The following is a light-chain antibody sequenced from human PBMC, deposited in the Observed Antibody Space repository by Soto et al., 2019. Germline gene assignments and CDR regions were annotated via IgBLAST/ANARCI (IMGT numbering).Light chain of an antibody. J-gene: IGKJ1*01. Sequence: EILLTQSPATPSVSPGGKAPPSCRASQSVGSNYLAWYQQKPGQAPRLLMYGASTRATGVPDRFSGSGSGTDFTLTISRLESEDFAVYYCQQYGSSPRTFGQGTKVDIK. V-gene: IGKV3-20*01. CDR2: GAS. CDR1: QSVGSNY. CDR3: QQYGSSPRT.